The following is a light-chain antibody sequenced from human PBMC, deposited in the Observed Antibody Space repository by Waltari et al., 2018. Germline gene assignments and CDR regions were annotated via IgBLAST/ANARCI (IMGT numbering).Light chain of an antibody. Sequence: EIVLTQSPGTLSLSPGERATLSCRASQSVPDDYLAWYQQKAGQAPRLLIHGASSRAAGIPDNFGGSGSGTDFTLTINRLEPDDFAVYYCQVYNTSPFTFGPGTRLDIK. J-gene: IGKJ3*01. CDR1: QSVPDDY. CDR3: QVYNTSPFT. V-gene: IGKV3-20*01. CDR2: GAS.